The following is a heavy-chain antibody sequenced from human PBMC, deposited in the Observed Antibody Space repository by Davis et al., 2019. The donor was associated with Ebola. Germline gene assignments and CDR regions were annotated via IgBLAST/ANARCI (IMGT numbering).Heavy chain of an antibody. CDR1: GGTFSTYD. CDR3: ARDLGRYDDH. Sequence: AASVKVSCKASGGTFSTYDINWVRQAPGQGPEWMGRIIPMVGTATYAQKFQGRVTITADKSTSTAYMEMSGLRSEDTAVYYCARDLGRYDDHWGQGTLVTVSS. CDR2: IIPMVGTA. V-gene: IGHV1-69*04. J-gene: IGHJ4*02. D-gene: IGHD1-26*01.